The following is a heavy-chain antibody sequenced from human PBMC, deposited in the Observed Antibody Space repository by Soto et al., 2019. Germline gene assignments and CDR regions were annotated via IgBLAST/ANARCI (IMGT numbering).Heavy chain of an antibody. Sequence: EVQLLESGGGLVQPGGSLRLSCAASGFTFSSYAMSWVRQAPGKGLEWVSAISGSGGRTYYADSVKGRFTISRDNYKNTPYLQMNRLSAEGTAVYYCAKGGRGYSYDYVDYWGQGTLVTVSS. CDR2: ISGSGGRT. CDR3: AKGGRGYSYDYVDY. J-gene: IGHJ4*02. V-gene: IGHV3-23*01. D-gene: IGHD5-18*01. CDR1: GFTFSSYA.